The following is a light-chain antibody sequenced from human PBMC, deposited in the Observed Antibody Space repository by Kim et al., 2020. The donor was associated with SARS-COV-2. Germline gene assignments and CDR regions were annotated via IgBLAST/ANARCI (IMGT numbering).Light chain of an antibody. CDR2: GAS. CDR1: QSVSSD. V-gene: IGKV3-15*01. CDR3: QQYNNWPQT. J-gene: IGKJ1*01. Sequence: ETVMTQSPATLSVSPGQRATLSCRASQSVSSDLAWYQQKPGQAPRLLIYGASTRATGFPARFSGGGSGTEFTLTINSLQSEDFAVYYCQQYNNWPQTFGRGTKVDIK.